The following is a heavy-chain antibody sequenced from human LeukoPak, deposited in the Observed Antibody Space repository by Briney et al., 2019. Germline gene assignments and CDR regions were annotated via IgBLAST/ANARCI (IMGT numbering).Heavy chain of an antibody. CDR2: ISGSGGNT. J-gene: IGHJ5*02. D-gene: IGHD2-2*01. CDR1: GFTFSSYG. V-gene: IGHV3-23*01. Sequence: PGGTLRLSCAASGFTFSSYGTSWVRQAPGKGLEWISGISGSGGNTYYADSVKGRFTISRDNSKNTLYLQMNSLRAEDTAVYYCAGYCSTTSCYSSPNWFDPWGQGTLVTVSS. CDR3: AGYCSTTSCYSSPNWFDP.